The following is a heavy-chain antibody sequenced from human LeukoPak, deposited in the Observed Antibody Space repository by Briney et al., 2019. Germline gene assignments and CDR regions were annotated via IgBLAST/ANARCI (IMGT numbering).Heavy chain of an antibody. V-gene: IGHV3-30-3*01. CDR2: MSYDAVSK. CDR3: ARGRGNSGWSYIDY. CDR1: GFTFSSYA. D-gene: IGHD6-19*01. Sequence: GGSLRLSCAVSGFTFSSYAMHWVRQAPGKGLERVAVMSYDAVSKYYADSVKGRFTISRDNSKNTLYLQMDSLRAEDTAVFYCARGRGNSGWSYIDYWGQGTLVTVSS. J-gene: IGHJ4*02.